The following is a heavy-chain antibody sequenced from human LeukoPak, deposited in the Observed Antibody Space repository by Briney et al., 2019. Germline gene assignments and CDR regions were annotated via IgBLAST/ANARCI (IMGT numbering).Heavy chain of an antibody. CDR2: ISGGDTM. D-gene: IGHD5-24*01. CDR3: ARSDNFDY. V-gene: IGHV3-48*04. J-gene: IGHJ4*02. CDR1: GFTFSSYS. Sequence: GGSLRLSCAASGFTFSSYSMNWVRQAPGKGLEWVSYISGGDTMYYADSVKGRFTISRDNAKNSLYLQMNSLRAEDTAVYYCARSDNFDYWGQGTLVTVSS.